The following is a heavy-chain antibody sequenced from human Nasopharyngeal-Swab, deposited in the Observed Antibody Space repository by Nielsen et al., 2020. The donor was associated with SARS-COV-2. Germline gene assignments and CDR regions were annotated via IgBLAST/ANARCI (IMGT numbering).Heavy chain of an antibody. D-gene: IGHD3-10*01. Sequence: GESLKISCAASGFTFSSYAMSWVRQAPGKGLEWVSAISGSGGSTYYADSVKGRFTISRDNSKNTLYLQMNSLRAEDTAVYYCAGDLGGHFDYWGQGTLVTVSS. CDR3: AGDLGGHFDY. CDR1: GFTFSSYA. J-gene: IGHJ4*02. V-gene: IGHV3-23*01. CDR2: ISGSGGST.